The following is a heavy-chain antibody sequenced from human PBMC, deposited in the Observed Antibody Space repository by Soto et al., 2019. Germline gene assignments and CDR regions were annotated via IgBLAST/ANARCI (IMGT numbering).Heavy chain of an antibody. D-gene: IGHD2-2*01. CDR3: ASDTEEYAGFNP. J-gene: IGHJ5*02. CDR1: GYSFTCLD. CDR2: MEPSTGST. V-gene: IGHV1-8*01. Sequence: ASVKFSFKASGYSFTCLDINWVRQTAGQVRDCMGWMEPSTGSTGYAQNYQGRVTMTRDTSINTAYMELRSLRSDDTAVYYSASDTEEYAGFNPSGHGPLVNV.